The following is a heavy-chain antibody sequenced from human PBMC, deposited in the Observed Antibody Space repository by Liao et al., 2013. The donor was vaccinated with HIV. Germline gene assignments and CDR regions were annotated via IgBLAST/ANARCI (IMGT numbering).Heavy chain of an antibody. CDR1: GTSVSSYF. J-gene: IGHJ1*01. CDR3: ARVSYYYDSSGYHFEYFQH. D-gene: IGHD3-22*01. V-gene: IGHV4-4*07. CDR2: IYNSYA. Sequence: QVQLQESGPGLVKPSETLSLTCTVSGTSVSSYFWSWIRQPAGKGLEWIGRIYNSYATYSPSLKSRVTMSVDTSKNQFSLKLSSVTAADTAVYYCARVSYYYDSSGYHFEYFQHWGPGTLVTVSS.